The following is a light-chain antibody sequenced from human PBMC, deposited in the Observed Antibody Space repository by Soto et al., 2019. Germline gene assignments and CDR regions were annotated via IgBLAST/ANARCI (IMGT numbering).Light chain of an antibody. V-gene: IGLV1-44*01. J-gene: IGLJ2*01. CDR3: AAWDGSLNVVL. CDR2: TND. Sequence: QAVVTQPPSASGTPGQRVTISCSGGRSNIGTNTVNWYQQLPGTAPTLLIYTNDQRPSGVPDRFSGSKSGTSASLAISGLQSEDEADYYCAAWDGSLNVVLFGGGTKLTVL. CDR1: RSNIGTNT.